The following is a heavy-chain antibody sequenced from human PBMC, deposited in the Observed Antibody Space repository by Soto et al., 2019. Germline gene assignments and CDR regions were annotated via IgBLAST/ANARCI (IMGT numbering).Heavy chain of an antibody. V-gene: IGHV3-23*01. J-gene: IGHJ4*02. CDR1: GFPFSSHA. CDR2: ISGSGIST. CDR3: AKDQGVSGAYSYGYDY. Sequence: GGSLRLSCAGSGFPFSSHAMSWVRQAPGKGLEWVSAISGSGISTYNADSVKGRFTISRDNSRNTLYLQMNSLRAEGTALYYCAKDQGVSGAYSYGYDYWGQGTLVTVSS. D-gene: IGHD5-18*01.